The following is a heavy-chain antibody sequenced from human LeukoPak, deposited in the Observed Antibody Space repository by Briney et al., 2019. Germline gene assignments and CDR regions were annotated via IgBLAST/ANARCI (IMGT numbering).Heavy chain of an antibody. CDR2: IYTSGST. D-gene: IGHD3-9*01. V-gene: IGHV4-4*07. CDR1: GCSISCYY. Sequence: SETLSLTCTVSGCSISCYYWSWIRQPAGKGLEWIGRIYTSGSTNYNPSLKSRVTMSVDTSKNQFSLKLSSVTAADTAVYYCARGGNFDWLLPFDCWGQGTLVTVSS. J-gene: IGHJ4*02. CDR3: ARGGNFDWLLPFDC.